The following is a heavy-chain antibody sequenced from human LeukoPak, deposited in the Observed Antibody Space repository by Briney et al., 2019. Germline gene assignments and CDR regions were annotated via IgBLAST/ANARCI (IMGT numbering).Heavy chain of an antibody. J-gene: IGHJ6*04. CDR3: ARDRWDYYGSGIHYYGMDV. CDR2: INAGNGNT. CDR1: GYTFTSYV. Sequence: ASVKVSCKASGYTFTSYVMHWVRQAPGQRLEWMGWINAGNGNTKYSQKFQGRVTITRDTSASTAYMELSSLRSEDTAVYYCARDRWDYYGSGIHYYGMDVWGKGTTVTVSS. V-gene: IGHV1-3*01. D-gene: IGHD3-10*01.